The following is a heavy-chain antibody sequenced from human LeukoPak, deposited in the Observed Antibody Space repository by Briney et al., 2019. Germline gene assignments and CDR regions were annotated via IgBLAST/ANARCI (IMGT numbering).Heavy chain of an antibody. Sequence: SGTLSLTCAVYGGSFSGYYWSWIRQPPGKGLEWIGEINHSGSTNYNPPLQSRVTISADTSKNQFSLNLRPVIAADTAVYYCTRGLRLGYCSGGSCYYWFDPWGQGTRVTVSS. J-gene: IGHJ5*02. CDR3: TRGLRLGYCSGGSCYYWFDP. CDR2: INHSGST. D-gene: IGHD2-15*01. V-gene: IGHV4-34*01. CDR1: GGSFSGYY.